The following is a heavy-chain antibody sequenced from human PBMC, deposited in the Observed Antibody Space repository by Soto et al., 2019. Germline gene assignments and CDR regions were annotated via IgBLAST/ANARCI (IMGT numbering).Heavy chain of an antibody. D-gene: IGHD3-3*01. CDR3: ARVNYDFWSGYYTTFDY. CDR1: GYTFTSYG. CDR2: ISAYNGNT. V-gene: IGHV1-18*01. Sequence: ASVKVSDKASGYTFTSYGISWVRQAPGQGLEWMGWISAYNGNTNYAQKLQGRVTMTTDTSTSTAYMELRSLRSDDTAVYYCARVNYDFWSGYYTTFDYWGQGTLVTVSS. J-gene: IGHJ4*02.